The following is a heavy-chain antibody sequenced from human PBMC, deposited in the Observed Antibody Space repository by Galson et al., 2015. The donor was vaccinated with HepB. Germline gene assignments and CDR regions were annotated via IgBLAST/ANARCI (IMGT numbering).Heavy chain of an antibody. J-gene: IGHJ4*01. Sequence: SLRLSCAASGFRFSNYAMSWVRQAPGKGLEWVSGITGSGGSTYYAASVKGRFTISRDNTKNTLYLQMRGLRADDTAVYYCAKDPTFGASGWFYFYYLGHGTVVTVSS. CDR3: AKDPTFGASGWFYFYY. D-gene: IGHD6-19*01. CDR2: ITGSGGST. CDR1: GFRFSNYA. V-gene: IGHV3-23*01.